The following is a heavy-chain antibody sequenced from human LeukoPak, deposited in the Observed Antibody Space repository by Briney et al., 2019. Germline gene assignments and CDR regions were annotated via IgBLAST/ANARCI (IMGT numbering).Heavy chain of an antibody. J-gene: IGHJ4*02. CDR1: GFIFNKAW. CDR2: IKSNNDGGTT. D-gene: IGHD2-21*01. CDR3: TPVMVEDRGF. Sequence: GGSLRLSCAASGFIFNKAWMNWVRQAPGKGPEWVGCIKSNNDGGTTDYASPVEGRFIISRDDSKNTIYLQMNRLIIDDTAIYYCTPVMVEDRGFWGQGTLVTVSS. V-gene: IGHV3-15*01.